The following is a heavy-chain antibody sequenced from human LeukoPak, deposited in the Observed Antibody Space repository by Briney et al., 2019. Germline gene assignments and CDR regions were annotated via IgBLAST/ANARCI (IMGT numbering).Heavy chain of an antibody. CDR3: AKETDYGDYGEWYFDL. CDR2: MSYDGNNK. J-gene: IGHJ2*01. D-gene: IGHD4-17*01. Sequence: GRSLRLSCAASGFTFSSYGMHWVRQAPGKGLGWVAVMSYDGNNKYYADSVKGRFTISRDNSKNTLNLQMNSLRAEDTAVYYCAKETDYGDYGEWYFDLWGRGTLVTVSS. CDR1: GFTFSSYG. V-gene: IGHV3-30*18.